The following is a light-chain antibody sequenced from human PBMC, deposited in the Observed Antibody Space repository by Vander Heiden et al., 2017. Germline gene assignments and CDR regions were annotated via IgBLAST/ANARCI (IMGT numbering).Light chain of an antibody. CDR1: QRVSSN. Sequence: EIVMTQSPATLSVSPGERATLSCRASQRVSSNLAWYQQKPGQAPRLLIYGASTRATCIPTRFSGRGSGTEFTLNISSLQSDDFGVYYCQQYNNWPPYTFGQGTKLEIK. J-gene: IGKJ2*01. CDR2: GAS. V-gene: IGKV3-15*01. CDR3: QQYNNWPPYT.